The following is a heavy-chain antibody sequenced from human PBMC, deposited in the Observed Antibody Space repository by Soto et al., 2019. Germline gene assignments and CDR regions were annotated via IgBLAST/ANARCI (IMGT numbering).Heavy chain of an antibody. D-gene: IGHD3-10*01. V-gene: IGHV1-18*01. CDR1: GYTFTSYG. CDR2: ISAYNCNT. CDR3: ARGTMVETGNY. J-gene: IGHJ4*02. Sequence: QVQLVQSGAEVKKPGASMKVSCKASGYTFTSYGFSWVRQAPGQGLEWMGWISAYNCNTNYAQKLKGRVTMTTDTSKRTAYMGLRSLRSDDTAVYYCARGTMVETGNYWGRGTLVTVSS.